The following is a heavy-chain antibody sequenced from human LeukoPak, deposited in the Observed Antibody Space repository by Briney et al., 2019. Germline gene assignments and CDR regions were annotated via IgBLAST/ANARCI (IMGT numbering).Heavy chain of an antibody. Sequence: GGSLSLSCAASGCTFSSYWMSWVRQAPGKGLEWVANIKQDGSEKYYVDSVKGRFTISRDNAKNSLYLQMNSLRAEDTAVYYCARDNYDSSLPNWGQGTLVTVSS. CDR3: ARDNYDSSLPN. D-gene: IGHD3-22*01. V-gene: IGHV3-7*01. CDR2: IKQDGSEK. J-gene: IGHJ4*02. CDR1: GCTFSSYW.